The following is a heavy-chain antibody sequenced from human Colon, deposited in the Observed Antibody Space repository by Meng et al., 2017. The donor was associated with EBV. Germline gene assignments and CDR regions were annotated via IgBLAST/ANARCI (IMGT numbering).Heavy chain of an antibody. CDR2: VRHPGSA. V-gene: IGHV4-34*01. J-gene: IGHJ4*02. D-gene: IGHD3-9*01. Sequence: QQLAEGLFKPSGTLPLTCTVNGGSFSGYSWSWVRQPPGKGMEWIGEVRHPGSANYNPSLKSRVTISVDASEKQFSLRLTSVTAADSAVYYCARVPTTGYKDHWGQGTLVTVSS. CDR3: ARVPTTGYKDH. CDR1: GGSFSGYS.